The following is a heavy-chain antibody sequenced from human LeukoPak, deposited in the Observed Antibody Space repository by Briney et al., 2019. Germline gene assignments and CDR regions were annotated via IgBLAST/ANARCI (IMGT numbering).Heavy chain of an antibody. Sequence: SGGSLRLSCAASGFTFSSYSMNWVRQAPGKGLEWVSSISSSSSYIYYADSVKGRFTISRDNAKNSLYLQMNSLRAEDTAVYYCARDSGVLLWFGELSTDYYGMDVWGQGTTVTVSS. CDR2: ISSSSSYI. V-gene: IGHV3-21*01. D-gene: IGHD3-10*01. CDR1: GFTFSSYS. J-gene: IGHJ6*02. CDR3: ARDSGVLLWFGELSTDYYGMDV.